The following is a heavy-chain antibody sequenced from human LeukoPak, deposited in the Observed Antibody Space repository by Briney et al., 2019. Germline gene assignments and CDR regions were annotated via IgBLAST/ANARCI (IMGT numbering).Heavy chain of an antibody. D-gene: IGHD3-10*01. CDR1: GGSFSGYY. CDR2: INHSGST. V-gene: IGHV4-34*01. CDR3: ARRVYYGSGFNY. Sequence: PSETLSLTCAVYGGSFSGYYWSWIRQPPGKGLGWIGEINHSGSTNYNPSLKSRVTISVDTSKNQFSLKLSSVTAADTAVYYCARRVYYGSGFNYWGQGTLVTVSS. J-gene: IGHJ4*02.